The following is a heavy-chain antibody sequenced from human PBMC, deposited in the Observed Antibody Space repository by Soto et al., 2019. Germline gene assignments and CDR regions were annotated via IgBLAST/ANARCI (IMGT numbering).Heavy chain of an antibody. CDR2: IYYSGST. J-gene: IGHJ3*02. CDR3: ARVTYYYDSSGYSTDAFDI. D-gene: IGHD3-22*01. CDR1: GGSISSYY. V-gene: IGHV4-59*01. Sequence: SETLSLTCTVSGGSISSYYWSWIRQPPGKGLEWIGYIYYSGSTNYNPSLKSRVTISVDTSKNQFSLKLSSVTAAETAVYYCARVTYYYDSSGYSTDAFDIWGQGTMVTVSS.